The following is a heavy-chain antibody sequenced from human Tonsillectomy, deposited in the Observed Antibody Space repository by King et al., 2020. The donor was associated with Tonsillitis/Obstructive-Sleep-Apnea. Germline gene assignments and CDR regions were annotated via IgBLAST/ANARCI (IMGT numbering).Heavy chain of an antibody. CDR3: ARRDIVGATRNFDY. CDR1: GFTFSSYE. Sequence: VQLVESGGGLVQPGGSLRLSCAASGFTFSSYEMNWVRQAPGKGLEWGSYISSSGSTIYYADSVKGRFTISRDNAKNSLYLQMNSLRAEDTAVYYCARRDIVGATRNFDYWGQGTLVTVSS. V-gene: IGHV3-48*03. J-gene: IGHJ4*02. CDR2: ISSSGSTI. D-gene: IGHD1-26*01.